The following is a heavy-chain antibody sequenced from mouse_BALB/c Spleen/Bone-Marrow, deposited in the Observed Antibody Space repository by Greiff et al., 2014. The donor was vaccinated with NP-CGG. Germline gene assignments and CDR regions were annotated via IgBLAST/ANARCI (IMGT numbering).Heavy chain of an antibody. V-gene: IGHV1-80*01. J-gene: IGHJ2*01. CDR2: IYPGDGDT. D-gene: IGHD2-3*01. CDR3: ARGRGWYFDY. CDR1: GYAFSNYW. Sequence: VQLQESGAELVRPGSSVKISCKASGYAFSNYWMNWVKWRPGQGLEWIGQIYPGDGDTNYNGKFKGKATLTADKSSSTAYMQLSSLTSEDSADYFCARGRGWYFDYWGQGTTLTVSS.